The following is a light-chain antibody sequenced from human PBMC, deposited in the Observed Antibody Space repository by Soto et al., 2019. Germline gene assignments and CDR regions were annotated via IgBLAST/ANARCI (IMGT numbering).Light chain of an antibody. CDR1: SSDVGGYNY. Sequence: QSALTQPASVSGSPVQSINISCTGTSSDVGGYNYVSWYQHHPGKAPKLIIYDVYNRPSGVSHRFSGSKSGDTASLTISGLQAEDEADYYRTSYTSSTPFYVFGTGTKVTVL. CDR3: TSYTSSTPFYV. J-gene: IGLJ1*01. CDR2: DVY. V-gene: IGLV2-14*03.